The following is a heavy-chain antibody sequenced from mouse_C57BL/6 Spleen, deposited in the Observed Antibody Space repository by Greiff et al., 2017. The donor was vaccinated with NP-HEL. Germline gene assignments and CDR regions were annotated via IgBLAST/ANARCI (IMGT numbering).Heavy chain of an antibody. CDR3: ARGGYGNYVYYAMDY. CDR2: ISSGSSTI. J-gene: IGHJ4*01. D-gene: IGHD2-1*01. Sequence: EVQVVESGGGLVKPGGSLKLSCAASGFTFSDYGMHWVRQAPEKGLEWVAYISSGSSTIYYADTVKGRFTISRDNAKNTLFLQMTSLRSEDTAMYYCARGGYGNYVYYAMDYWGQGTSVTVSS. V-gene: IGHV5-17*01. CDR1: GFTFSDYG.